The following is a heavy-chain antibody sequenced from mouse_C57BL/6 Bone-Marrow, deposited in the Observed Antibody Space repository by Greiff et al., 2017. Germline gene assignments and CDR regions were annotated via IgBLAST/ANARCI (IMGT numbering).Heavy chain of an antibody. CDR3: ARGDRAY. V-gene: IGHV1-23*01. CDR2: IDPETCGS. Sequence: VQLQQSGAELVRPGASVKLSCKASGYTFTAYEMHCVRQTPVHGLEWIGAIDPETCGSAYNQKFTGQATLTADSSSSTAYMQLSSLTSEDSAVYYCARGDRAYWGQGTLVTVSA. CDR1: GYTFTAYE. J-gene: IGHJ3*01.